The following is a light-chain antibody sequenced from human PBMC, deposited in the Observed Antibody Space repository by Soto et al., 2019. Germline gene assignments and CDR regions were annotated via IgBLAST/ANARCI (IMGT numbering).Light chain of an antibody. CDR1: QGVGRF. Sequence: EIVLTQSPATLSLSPGERAALSCRASQGVGRFLAWYQQKPGQAPRLLIYDASNRATGIPARFSGSGSETVFTLAIDNLEPEDFAVYYCQQRGGWPLTFGGGTKVEIK. V-gene: IGKV3-11*01. J-gene: IGKJ4*01. CDR2: DAS. CDR3: QQRGGWPLT.